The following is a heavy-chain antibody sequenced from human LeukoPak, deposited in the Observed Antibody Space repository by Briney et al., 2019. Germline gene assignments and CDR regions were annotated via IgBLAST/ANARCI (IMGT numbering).Heavy chain of an antibody. D-gene: IGHD4-17*01. CDR1: GGSISSSNW. CDR3: ARWSNDYGDYYFDY. CDR2: IYHSGST. Sequence: SETLSLTCAVSGGSISSSNWWSWVRRPPGKGLEWIGEIYHSGSTNYNPSLKSRITISVDKSKNQFSLKLSSVTAADTAVYYCARWSNDYGDYYFDYWGQGTLVTVSS. V-gene: IGHV4-4*02. J-gene: IGHJ4*02.